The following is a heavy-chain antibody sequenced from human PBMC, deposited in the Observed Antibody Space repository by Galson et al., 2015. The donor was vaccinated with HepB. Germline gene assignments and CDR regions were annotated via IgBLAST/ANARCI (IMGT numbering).Heavy chain of an antibody. CDR1: GGSVSSFY. D-gene: IGHD6-13*01. V-gene: IGHV4-59*02. J-gene: IGHJ4*02. CDR3: GRGTEAAAIDH. CDR2: FSHSGNT. Sequence: SETLSLTCTVSGGSVSSFYWIWVRQPPGKTLEWIGYFSHSGNTNYNPSLKSRVTILVDTSNNQFSLKMNSVTTADSAVYYCGRGTEAAAIDHWGQGTLVTVSS.